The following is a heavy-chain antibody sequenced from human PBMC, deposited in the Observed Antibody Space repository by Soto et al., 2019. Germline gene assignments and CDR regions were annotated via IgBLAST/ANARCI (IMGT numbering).Heavy chain of an antibody. V-gene: IGHV4-34*01. CDR3: ARRGYGDYHYYYYYYYMDV. CDR1: GGSFSGYY. D-gene: IGHD4-17*01. J-gene: IGHJ6*03. Sequence: SETLSLTCAVYGGSFSGYYWSWIRQPPGKGLEWIGEINHSGSTNYNPSLKSRVTISVDTSKNQFSLKLSSVTAADTAVYYCARRGYGDYHYYYYYYYMDVWGKGTTVTVSS. CDR2: INHSGST.